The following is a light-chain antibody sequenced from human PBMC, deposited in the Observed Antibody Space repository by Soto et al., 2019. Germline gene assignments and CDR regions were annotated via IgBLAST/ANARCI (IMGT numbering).Light chain of an antibody. V-gene: IGLV2-11*01. CDR1: SSDVGGYNY. CDR3: CSYAVTYYV. J-gene: IGLJ1*01. CDR2: DVS. Sequence: QSALTQPRSVSGSPGQSVTISCTGTSSDVGGYNYVSWYQQHPGKAPIFMIYDVSKRPSGVPDRFSGSKSGNTASLTISGLQAEDEADYYCCSYAVTYYVFGTGTKLTVL.